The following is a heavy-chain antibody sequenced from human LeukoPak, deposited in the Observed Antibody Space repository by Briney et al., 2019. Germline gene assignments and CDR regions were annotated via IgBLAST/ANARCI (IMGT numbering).Heavy chain of an antibody. D-gene: IGHD2-15*01. CDR1: GFTFSSYG. Sequence: GGSLRLSCAASGFTFSSYGMHWVRQAPGKGLEWVAVMSYDGSNKYYADSVKGRFTISRDNSKNTLYLQMNSLRAEDTAVYYCAKDQGVVVMGYWGQGTLVTVSS. CDR3: AKDQGVVVMGY. CDR2: MSYDGSNK. V-gene: IGHV3-30*18. J-gene: IGHJ4*02.